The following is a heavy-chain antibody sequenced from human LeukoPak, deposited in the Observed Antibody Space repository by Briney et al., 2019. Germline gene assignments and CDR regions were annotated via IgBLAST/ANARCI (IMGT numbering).Heavy chain of an antibody. Sequence: GGSLRLSCAASGFTFSSYAMTWVRQAPGKGLEWVSAISGSGGSTYYADSVQGRFTISRDNSKNTLYLQMNSLRAEDTAVYYCASPRDSHPYYYYYYMDVWGKGTTVTISS. V-gene: IGHV3-23*01. CDR3: ASPRDSHPYYYYYYMDV. CDR2: ISGSGGST. CDR1: GFTFSSYA. J-gene: IGHJ6*03. D-gene: IGHD2-15*01.